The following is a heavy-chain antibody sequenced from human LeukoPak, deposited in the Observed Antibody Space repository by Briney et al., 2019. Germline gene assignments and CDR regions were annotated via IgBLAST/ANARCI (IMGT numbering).Heavy chain of an antibody. D-gene: IGHD6-19*01. Sequence: GGSLRLSCAASGFTFSDYYMSWIRQAPGKGLEWVSYISSSGSTVYYADSVKGRFTISRDNAKNSLYLQMNSLRAEDTAVYYCARDSSGWYLQYFQHWGQGTLVTVSS. CDR1: GFTFSDYY. CDR2: ISSSGSTV. V-gene: IGHV3-11*01. CDR3: ARDSSGWYLQYFQH. J-gene: IGHJ1*01.